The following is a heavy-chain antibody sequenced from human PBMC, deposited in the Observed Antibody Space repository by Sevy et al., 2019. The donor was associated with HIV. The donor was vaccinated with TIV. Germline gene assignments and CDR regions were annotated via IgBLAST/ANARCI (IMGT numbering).Heavy chain of an antibody. Sequence: ASVKVSCKASGYTFTGYYMNWVRQAPGQGLEWMGWINPNSSDTQYSEKFQGRVTMTRDTSISTAYMQLSSLRSDDTAVYYCARDFLAVTSIPSDAFDIWRQGTMVTVSS. CDR3: ARDFLAVTSIPSDAFDI. CDR2: INPNSSDT. V-gene: IGHV1-2*02. D-gene: IGHD2-21*02. CDR1: GYTFTGYY. J-gene: IGHJ3*02.